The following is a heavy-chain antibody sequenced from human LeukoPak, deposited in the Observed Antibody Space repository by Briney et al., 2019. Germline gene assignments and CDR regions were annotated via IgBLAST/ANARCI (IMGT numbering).Heavy chain of an antibody. V-gene: IGHV3-33*01. CDR1: GFTLTTVG. Sequence: PGRSLRPSCAASGFTLTTVGMHCVRQAPGKGLEWVALIWYDGSNKYYADSVKGRFTISRDNSKNTVYLQMNSLTSDDTSLYYCARGYYHDSGTGLASFYSCGPGNLVTVSS. J-gene: IGHJ4*02. D-gene: IGHD3-10*01. CDR2: IWYDGSNK. CDR3: ARGYYHDSGTGLASFYS.